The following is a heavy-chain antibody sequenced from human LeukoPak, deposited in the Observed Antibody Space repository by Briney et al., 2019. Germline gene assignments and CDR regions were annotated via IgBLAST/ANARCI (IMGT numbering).Heavy chain of an antibody. CDR1: GITFNTYT. D-gene: IGHD1-1*01. CDR3: ARERQLERLTFGKEGSAFDY. Sequence: GGPLSLFCAPSGITFNTYTMNWARHAPGKGLEWVSSISSSSSYIYYAASVEGRFTISRDNAKTSLYLQMNRLRAEDTAVYYWARERQLERLTFGKEGSAFDYWGQGTLVTVSA. V-gene: IGHV3-21*01. CDR2: ISSSSSYI. J-gene: IGHJ4*02.